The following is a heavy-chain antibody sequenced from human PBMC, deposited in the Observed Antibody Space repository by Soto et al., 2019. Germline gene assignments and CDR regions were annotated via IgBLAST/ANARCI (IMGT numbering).Heavy chain of an antibody. V-gene: IGHV3-30*18. CDR2: ISYDGSNK. D-gene: IGHD3-22*01. J-gene: IGHJ4*02. CDR3: AKALYDSSGYTLDY. CDR1: GFTFSSYG. Sequence: PGGSLRLSCAASGFTFSSYGMHWVRQAPGKGLEWVAVISYDGSNKYYADSVKGRFTISRDNSKNTLYLQMNSLRAEDTAVYYCAKALYDSSGYTLDYWGQGTLVTVSS.